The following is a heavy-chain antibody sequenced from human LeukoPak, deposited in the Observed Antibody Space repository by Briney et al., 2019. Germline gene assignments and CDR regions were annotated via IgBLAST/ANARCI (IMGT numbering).Heavy chain of an antibody. Sequence: ASVKVSCKVSGYTLTELSMHWLRQARGKGLEWMGGFDPEDGETIYAQKFQGRVTMTEDTSTDTAYMELSSLRSEDTAVYYCATLERGRNWFDPWGQGTLVTVSS. V-gene: IGHV1-24*01. CDR3: ATLERGRNWFDP. D-gene: IGHD1-1*01. J-gene: IGHJ5*02. CDR1: GYTLTELS. CDR2: FDPEDGET.